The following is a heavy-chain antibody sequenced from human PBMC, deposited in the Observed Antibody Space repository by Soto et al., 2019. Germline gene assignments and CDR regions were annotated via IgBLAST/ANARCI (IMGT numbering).Heavy chain of an antibody. CDR2: INGDGTDT. Sequence: EVQLVESGGGLVQPGGSLRLSCAASGLTFSMYWMHWVRQAPEKGLLWGSRINGDGTDTTYADSVKGRFTISRDNAKNTVYLQMNGLRAEDTAVYYCAREVGRGSGSYYLDYWGQETLVTVSS. CDR1: GLTFSMYW. D-gene: IGHD3-16*01. CDR3: AREVGRGSGSYYLDY. V-gene: IGHV3-74*03. J-gene: IGHJ4*02.